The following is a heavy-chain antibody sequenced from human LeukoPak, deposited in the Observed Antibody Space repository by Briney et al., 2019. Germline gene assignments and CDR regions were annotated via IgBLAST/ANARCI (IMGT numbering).Heavy chain of an antibody. Sequence: GSSVKVSCKASGGTFSSYAISWVRQAPGQGLEWMGRIIPILGIANYAQKFQGRVTITADKSTSTAYMELSSLRSEDTAVYYCAKEGYYDSSGSPLLFDYWGQGTLVTVSS. D-gene: IGHD3-22*01. CDR1: GGTFSSYA. CDR2: IIPILGIA. CDR3: AKEGYYDSSGSPLLFDY. J-gene: IGHJ4*02. V-gene: IGHV1-69*04.